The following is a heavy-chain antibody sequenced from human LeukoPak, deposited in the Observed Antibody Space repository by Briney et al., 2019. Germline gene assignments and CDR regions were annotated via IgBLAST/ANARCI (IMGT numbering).Heavy chain of an antibody. CDR1: GGSISSYY. V-gene: IGHV4-59*12. CDR3: ARYGTASDSFDI. J-gene: IGHJ3*02. CDR2: IYYSGST. D-gene: IGHD6-25*01. Sequence: KPSETLSLTCTVSGGSISSYYWSWIRQPPGKGLEWIGYIYYSGSTNYNPSLKSRVTISVDTSKNQVSLKLSSVTAADTAVYYCARYGTASDSFDIWGQGTMVTVSS.